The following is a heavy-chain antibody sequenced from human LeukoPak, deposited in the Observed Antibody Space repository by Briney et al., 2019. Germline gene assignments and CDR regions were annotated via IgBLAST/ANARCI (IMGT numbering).Heavy chain of an antibody. V-gene: IGHV1-2*02. CDR3: AREPLRYFDWPQNWFDP. J-gene: IGHJ5*02. CDR2: INPNSGGT. D-gene: IGHD3-9*01. CDR1: GYTFTGYY. Sequence: GASVKVSCKASGYTFTGYYMHWVRQAPGQGLEWMGWINPNSGGTNYAQKFQGRVTMTRDTSISTAYMELSRLRSDDTAVYYCAREPLRYFDWPQNWFDPWGQGTLVTVSS.